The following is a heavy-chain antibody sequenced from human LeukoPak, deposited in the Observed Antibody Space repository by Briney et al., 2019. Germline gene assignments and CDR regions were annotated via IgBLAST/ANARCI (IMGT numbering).Heavy chain of an antibody. Sequence: ASVKVSCKASGYTFSSYAISWVRQAPGQGLEWMGGIIPIFGTANYAQKFQGRVTITTDESTSTAYMELSSLRSEDTAVYYCARDRRRYYDSSGFDYWGQGTLVTVSS. D-gene: IGHD3-22*01. CDR1: GYTFSSYA. V-gene: IGHV1-69*05. CDR3: ARDRRRYYDSSGFDY. CDR2: IIPIFGTA. J-gene: IGHJ4*02.